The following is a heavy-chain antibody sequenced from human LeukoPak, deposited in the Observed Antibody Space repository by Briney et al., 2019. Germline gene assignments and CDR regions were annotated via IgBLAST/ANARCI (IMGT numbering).Heavy chain of an antibody. Sequence: GASVKVSCKVSGYTLTELSMHWVRQAPGKGLEWMGGFDPEDGETIYAQKFQGRVTMTEDTSTDTAYMELSSLRSEDTAVYYCATGGNVLRFLEWLPPPDVRGQGTTVTVSS. CDR2: FDPEDGET. CDR1: GYTLTELS. D-gene: IGHD3-3*01. V-gene: IGHV1-24*01. CDR3: ATGGNVLRFLEWLPPPDV. J-gene: IGHJ6*02.